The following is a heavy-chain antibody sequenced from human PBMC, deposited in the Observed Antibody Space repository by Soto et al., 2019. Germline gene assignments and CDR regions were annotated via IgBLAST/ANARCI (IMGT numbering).Heavy chain of an antibody. CDR3: ARDPGTTYGSGVDY. CDR1: GYTFTSYA. V-gene: IGHV1-3*01. CDR2: INAGNGNT. J-gene: IGHJ4*02. Sequence: GASVKVSCKASGYTFTSYAMHWVRQAPGQRLEWMGWINAGNGNTKYSQKFQGRVTITRDTSASTAYMELSSLRSEDTAVYYCARDPGTTYGSGVDYWGQGTLVTVCS. D-gene: IGHD3-10*01.